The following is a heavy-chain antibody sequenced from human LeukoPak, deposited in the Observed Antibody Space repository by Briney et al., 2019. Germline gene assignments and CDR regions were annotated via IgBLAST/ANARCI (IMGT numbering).Heavy chain of an antibody. V-gene: IGHV3-21*01. Sequence: GGSLRLSCAASGFTFSSSAMNWVRQAPGKGLEWVSSINNVGSHIYYADSVKGRFTISRDNAKNSLYLQMNSLRAEDTAVYYCARNPTPPRYCSSTSCYTYYYYYMDVWGKGTTVTVSS. CDR2: INNVGSHI. J-gene: IGHJ6*03. CDR1: GFTFSSSA. D-gene: IGHD2-2*02. CDR3: ARNPTPPRYCSSTSCYTYYYYYMDV.